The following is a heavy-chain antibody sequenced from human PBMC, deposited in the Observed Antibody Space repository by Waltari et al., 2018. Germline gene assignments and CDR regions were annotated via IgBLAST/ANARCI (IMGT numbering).Heavy chain of an antibody. CDR1: GFTFSSYW. D-gene: IGHD1-26*01. V-gene: IGHV3-7*01. J-gene: IGHJ4*02. Sequence: EVQLVESGGGLVQPGGSLRLSCAASGFTFSSYWMSWVRPAPGTGLGGRANIRQGGRETYWVDSVKGRFTIARENAKNSLYLQMNSLRAEDTAVYYCARELIGAHHRPGVYFDYWGQGTLVTVSS. CDR3: ARELIGAHHRPGVYFDY. CDR2: IRQGGRET.